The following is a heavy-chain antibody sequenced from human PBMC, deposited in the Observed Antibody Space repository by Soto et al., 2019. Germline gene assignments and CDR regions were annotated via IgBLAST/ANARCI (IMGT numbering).Heavy chain of an antibody. V-gene: IGHV3-21*02. CDR3: ARGKVGSGSYAFDL. CDR1: GFTFSSYG. D-gene: IGHD3-10*01. Sequence: EVQLVESGGGLVKPGGSLRLSCVASGFTFSSYGVNWVRQAPGKGLEWVSSISSSSNFIYYADSVKGRFTISRDNAKNSLYLQMNSMRAEDTAVYYCARGKVGSGSYAFDLCGQGTLVTVSS. J-gene: IGHJ4*02. CDR2: ISSSSNFI.